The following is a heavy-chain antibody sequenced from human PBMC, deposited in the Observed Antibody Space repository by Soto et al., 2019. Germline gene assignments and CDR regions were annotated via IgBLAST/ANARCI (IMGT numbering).Heavy chain of an antibody. V-gene: IGHV1-8*01. CDR1: GYTFTSYD. CDR3: AREALFRMDV. CDR2: MNPNSGNT. J-gene: IGHJ6*02. Sequence: QVQLVQSGAEVKKPGASVKVSCKASGYTFTSYDINWXXXXXXXGLEWMGWMNPNSGNTXXXXKFQGXXXMXXXTXXRTXYXXXXXXXXEXTAVYYCAREALFRMDVWGQGTTVTVSS. D-gene: IGHD3-10*02.